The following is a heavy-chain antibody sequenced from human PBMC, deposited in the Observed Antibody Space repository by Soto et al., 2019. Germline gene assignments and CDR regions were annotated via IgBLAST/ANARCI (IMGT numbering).Heavy chain of an antibody. Sequence: GGSLRLSCAASGFTFSSYGMHWVRQAPGKGLVWVSVIKYDGSSKSYADSVKGRFTISRDNAKNTLYLQMSSLRVEDTAVYYCARERFDPWGQGTLVTVSS. V-gene: IGHV3-74*01. CDR2: IKYDGSSK. CDR1: GFTFSSYG. J-gene: IGHJ5*02. CDR3: ARERFDP.